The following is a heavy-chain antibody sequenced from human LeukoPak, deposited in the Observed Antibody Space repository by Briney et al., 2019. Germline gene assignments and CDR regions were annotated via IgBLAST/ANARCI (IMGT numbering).Heavy chain of an antibody. D-gene: IGHD1-26*01. CDR2: IYSGGST. CDR3: ARDVVVXXTNY. V-gene: IGHV3-53*05. CDR1: GFTVSYNY. J-gene: IGHJ4*02. Sequence: GGSLRLSCAASGFTVSYNYMSWVRQAPGKGLEWVSLIYSGGSTYYTDSVKGRFTISRDNSKNTLYLQMNSLRAEDTAVYYCARDVVVXXTNYWGQGXXVTXSS.